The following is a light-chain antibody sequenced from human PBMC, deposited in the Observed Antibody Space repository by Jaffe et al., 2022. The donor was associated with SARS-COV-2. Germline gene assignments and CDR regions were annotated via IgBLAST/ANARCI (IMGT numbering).Light chain of an antibody. Sequence: EIVLTQSPGTLSLSPGERATLSCRASQRVTGNYLAWYQQTPGQAPRLLIYGASKRATGIPDRFSGSGSGTDFTLTISRLEPEDFAVYYCQQYDSSLFTFGPGTKVDIK. CDR1: QRVTGNY. CDR2: GAS. J-gene: IGKJ3*01. V-gene: IGKV3-20*01. CDR3: QQYDSSLFT.